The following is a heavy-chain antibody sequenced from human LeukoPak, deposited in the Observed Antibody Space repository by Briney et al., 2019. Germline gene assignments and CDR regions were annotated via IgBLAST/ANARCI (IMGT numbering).Heavy chain of an antibody. CDR3: TTDIVVVPAAV. D-gene: IGHD2-2*01. CDR1: GFTFSAYA. CDR2: IKSKTDGGTT. Sequence: QPGGSLRLSCEASGFTFSAYAMTWVRQAPGKGLEWVGRIKSKTDGGTTDYAAPVKGRFTISRDDSKNTLYLQMNSLKTEDTAVYYCTTDIVVVPAAVWGQGTLVTVSS. V-gene: IGHV3-15*01. J-gene: IGHJ4*02.